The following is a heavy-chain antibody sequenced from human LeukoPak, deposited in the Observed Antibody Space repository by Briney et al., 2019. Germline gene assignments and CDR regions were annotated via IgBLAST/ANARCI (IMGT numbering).Heavy chain of an antibody. CDR3: ARDREPYDSPFDP. CDR1: GYTFTGYY. V-gene: IGHV1-2*02. J-gene: IGHJ5*02. CDR2: INPNSGGT. Sequence: GASVKVSCKASGYTFTGYYMHWVRQAPGQGLEWMGWINPNSGGTNYAQKFQGRVTMTRDTSISTAYMELSRLRSDDTAVCYCARDREPYDSPFDPWGQGTLVTVSS. D-gene: IGHD3-22*01.